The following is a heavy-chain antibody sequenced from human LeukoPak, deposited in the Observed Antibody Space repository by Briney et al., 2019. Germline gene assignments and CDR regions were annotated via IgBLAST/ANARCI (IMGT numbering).Heavy chain of an antibody. CDR2: IIPILGIA. Sequence: GASVKVSCKASGYTFTSYGISWVRQAPGQGLEWMGRIIPILGIANYAQKSQGRVTITADKSTSTAYMELSSLRSEDTAVYYCARDILAYYYVGGLDPWGQGTLVTVSS. D-gene: IGHD3-10*02. CDR3: ARDILAYYYVGGLDP. CDR1: GYTFTSYG. V-gene: IGHV1-69*04. J-gene: IGHJ5*02.